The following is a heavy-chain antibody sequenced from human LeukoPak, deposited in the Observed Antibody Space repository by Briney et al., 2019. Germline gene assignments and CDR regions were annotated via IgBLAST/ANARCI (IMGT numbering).Heavy chain of an antibody. CDR3: ARAPEEVWFGGFDFDF. V-gene: IGHV1-46*01. CDR1: GYTFTSYY. CDR2: INPNGGST. J-gene: IGHJ4*02. Sequence: ASVKVSCKASGYTFTSYYMHWVRQAPGQGLEWMGIINPNGGSTSYALKFQGRVTMTRDTSTSTVYMELSSLRSEDTAVYYCARAPEEVWFGGFDFDFWGQGTLVTVSS. D-gene: IGHD3-10*01.